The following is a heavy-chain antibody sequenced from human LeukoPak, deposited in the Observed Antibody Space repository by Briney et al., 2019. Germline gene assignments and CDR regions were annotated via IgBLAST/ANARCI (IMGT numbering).Heavy chain of an antibody. D-gene: IGHD6-13*01. CDR3: ARDTAIAAAGISGYYYGMDV. Sequence: GGSLRLSCAASGFTFSSYGMHWVRQAPGKGLEWVAVIWYDGSNKYYADSVKGRFTISRDNSKNTLYLQMNSLRAEDTAVYYCARDTAIAAAGISGYYYGMDVWGQGTTVTVSS. CDR1: GFTFSSYG. V-gene: IGHV3-33*01. J-gene: IGHJ6*02. CDR2: IWYDGSNK.